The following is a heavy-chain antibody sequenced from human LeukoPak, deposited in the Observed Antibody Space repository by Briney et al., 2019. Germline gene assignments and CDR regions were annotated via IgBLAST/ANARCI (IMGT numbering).Heavy chain of an antibody. D-gene: IGHD5-18*01. CDR2: IKSKTDGGTT. V-gene: IGHV3-15*01. J-gene: IGHJ6*02. Sequence: GGSLRLSCAASGFTFSNAWMSWVRQAPGKGLEWVGRIKSKTDGGTTDYAAPVKGRFTISRDDSKNTLYLQMNSLKTEDTAVYYCTTAVDTAMVRGYYYYGMDVWGQGTTVTVFS. CDR3: TTAVDTAMVRGYYYYGMDV. CDR1: GFTFSNAW.